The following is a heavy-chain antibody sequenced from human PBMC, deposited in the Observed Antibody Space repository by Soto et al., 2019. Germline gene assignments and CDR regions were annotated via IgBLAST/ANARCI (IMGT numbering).Heavy chain of an antibody. CDR3: ARGVVAAPAEYMDV. Sequence: SVKVCCKASGGTFGSYTISWVRQAPGQGLEWMGRIIPILGIANYAQKFQGRVTITADKSTSTAYMELSSLRSEDTAVYYCARGVVAAPAEYMDVWGKGTTVTVSS. D-gene: IGHD6-13*01. J-gene: IGHJ6*03. CDR1: GGTFGSYT. CDR2: IIPILGIA. V-gene: IGHV1-69*02.